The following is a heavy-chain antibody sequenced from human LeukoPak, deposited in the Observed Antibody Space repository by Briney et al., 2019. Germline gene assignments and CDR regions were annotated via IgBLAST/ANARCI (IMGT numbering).Heavy chain of an antibody. J-gene: IGHJ4*02. CDR1: GFTFSSYA. Sequence: GGSLRLSCAASGFTFSSYAMSWVRQAPGKGLEWVSAISGSGGSTYYADSVKGRFTISRDNSKNTLYLQMNSLRAEDTAVYYCAKVLPRYTDCTYYFDYWGQGTLVTVSS. CDR3: AKVLPRYTDCTYYFDY. V-gene: IGHV3-23*01. D-gene: IGHD1-1*01. CDR2: ISGSGGST.